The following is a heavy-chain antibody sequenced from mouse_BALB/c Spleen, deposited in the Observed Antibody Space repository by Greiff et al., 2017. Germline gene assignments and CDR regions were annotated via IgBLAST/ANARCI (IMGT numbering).Heavy chain of an antibody. CDR3: ARDLLPGFDY. CDR1: GFTFSSYG. V-gene: IGHV5-6*01. J-gene: IGHJ2*01. D-gene: IGHD2-10*01. Sequence: EVHLVESGGDLVKPGGSLKLSCAASGFTFSSYGMSWVRQTPDKRLEWVATISSGGSYTYYPDSVKGRFTISRDNAKNTLYLQMSSLKSEDTAMYYCARDLLPGFDYWGQGTTLTVSS. CDR2: ISSGGSYT.